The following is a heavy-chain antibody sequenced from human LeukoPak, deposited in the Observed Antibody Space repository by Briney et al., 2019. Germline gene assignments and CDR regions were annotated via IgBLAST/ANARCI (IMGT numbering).Heavy chain of an antibody. D-gene: IGHD3-22*01. CDR1: GGSISSYY. CDR2: IYTSGST. Sequence: SETLSLTCTVSGGSISSYYWSWIRQPPGKGLEWIGYIYTSGSTNYNPSLKSRVTISEDTSKNQFSLKLSSVTAADTAVYYCARVYYYDSSGYYPDAFDIWGQGTMVTVSS. J-gene: IGHJ3*02. CDR3: ARVYYYDSSGYYPDAFDI. V-gene: IGHV4-4*09.